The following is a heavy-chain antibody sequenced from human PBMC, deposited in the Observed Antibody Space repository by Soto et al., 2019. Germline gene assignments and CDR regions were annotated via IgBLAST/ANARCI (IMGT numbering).Heavy chain of an antibody. J-gene: IGHJ6*02. Sequence: SETLSLTCTVSGGSISSYYWSWIRQPAGKGLEWIGRIYTSGSTNYNPSLKSRVTMSVDTSKNQFSLKLSSVTAADTAVYYCARFPYYDFWSGYGMDVWGQVPTVTVSS. D-gene: IGHD3-3*01. CDR2: IYTSGST. V-gene: IGHV4-4*07. CDR3: ARFPYYDFWSGYGMDV. CDR1: GGSISSYY.